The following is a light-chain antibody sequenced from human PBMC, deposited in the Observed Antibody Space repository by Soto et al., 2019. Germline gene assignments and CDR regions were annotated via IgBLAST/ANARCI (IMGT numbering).Light chain of an antibody. Sequence: DIQMTQSPSTLSASVGDRVTITCRASQSISSWLAWYQQKPGKAPKLLIYKASSLESGVPSRFSGSGSGTEFTLTISSLKPDDFATYYSQQYNSYPWTFGQGTNVEIK. CDR1: QSISSW. V-gene: IGKV1-5*03. J-gene: IGKJ1*01. CDR3: QQYNSYPWT. CDR2: KAS.